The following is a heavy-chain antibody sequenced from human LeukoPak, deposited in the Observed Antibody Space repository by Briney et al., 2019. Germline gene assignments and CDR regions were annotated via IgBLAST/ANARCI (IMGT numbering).Heavy chain of an antibody. V-gene: IGHV6-1*01. Sequence: SQTLSLTCAISGDTVSSNSATWNWITPSPSRGLEWLGRTYYRSKWYNDYAVSVKSRITINPDTSKNQFSLQLNSVTPEDTAVYYCARDSDTYSSSWHDAFDIWGQGTMVTVSS. CDR1: GDTVSSNSAT. CDR3: ARDSDTYSSSWHDAFDI. J-gene: IGHJ3*02. CDR2: TYYRSKWYN. D-gene: IGHD6-6*01.